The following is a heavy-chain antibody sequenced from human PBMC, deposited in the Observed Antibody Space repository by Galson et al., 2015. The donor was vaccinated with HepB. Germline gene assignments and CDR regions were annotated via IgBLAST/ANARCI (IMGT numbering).Heavy chain of an antibody. Sequence: SLRLSCAASGFTFSSYSMNWVRQAPGKGLEWVSYISSSSSTIYYADSVKGRFTISRDNAKNSLYLQMNSLRAEDTAVYYCARDSASGSYPYYYYGMDVWGQGTTVTVSS. CDR3: ARDSASGSYPYYYYGMDV. CDR2: ISSSSSTI. V-gene: IGHV3-48*04. CDR1: GFTFSSYS. D-gene: IGHD1-26*01. J-gene: IGHJ6*02.